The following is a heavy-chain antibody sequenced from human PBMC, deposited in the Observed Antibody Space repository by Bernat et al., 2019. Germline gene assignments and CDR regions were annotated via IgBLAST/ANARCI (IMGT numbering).Heavy chain of an antibody. J-gene: IGHJ6*02. D-gene: IGHD3-22*01. CDR2: IYYSGST. CDR1: GGSISSSSYY. CDR3: ARPYYYDSSGYLGYYYGMDV. Sequence: QLQLQESGPGLVKPSETLSLTCTVAGGSISSSSYYWGWIRQPPGKGLEWIGSIYYSGSTYYNPSHKRRVTISVDTSKNQFSLKLSTVTAADTAVYYCARPYYYDSSGYLGYYYGMDVWGQGTTVTVSS. V-gene: IGHV4-39*01.